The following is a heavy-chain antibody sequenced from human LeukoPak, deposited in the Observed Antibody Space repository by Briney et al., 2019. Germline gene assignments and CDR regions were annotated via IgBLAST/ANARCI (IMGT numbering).Heavy chain of an antibody. Sequence: GGSLRLYCAASGFTFSSYSMNWVRQAPGKGLEWVSYISSSSSTIYYADSVKGRFTISRDNAKNSLYLQMNSLRAEDTAVYYCARADILTGYSPGWFDPWGQGTLVTVSS. CDR2: ISSSSSTI. CDR1: GFTFSSYS. D-gene: IGHD3-9*01. CDR3: ARADILTGYSPGWFDP. V-gene: IGHV3-48*04. J-gene: IGHJ5*02.